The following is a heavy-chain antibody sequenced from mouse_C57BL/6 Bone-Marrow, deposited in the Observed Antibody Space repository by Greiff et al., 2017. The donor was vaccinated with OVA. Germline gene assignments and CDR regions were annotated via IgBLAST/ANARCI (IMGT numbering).Heavy chain of an antibody. CDR1: GFTFSSYA. CDR2: ISSGSDYI. CDR3: TVNTVVGGYFGV. J-gene: IGHJ1*03. Sequence: EVKLMESGAGLVKPGGSLKLSCAASGFTFSSYAMSWVRQTPGKRLEWVAYISSGSDYICYADTVKGRFTIARDNARNTLYLQMSSLKSEDTAMYYCTVNTVVGGYFGVWGTGTTVTVSS. D-gene: IGHD1-1*01. V-gene: IGHV5-9-1*02.